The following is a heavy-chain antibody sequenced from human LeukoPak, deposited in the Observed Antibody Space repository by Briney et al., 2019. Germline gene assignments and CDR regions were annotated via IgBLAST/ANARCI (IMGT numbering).Heavy chain of an antibody. J-gene: IGHJ6*03. V-gene: IGHV4-34*01. Sequence: SETLSLTCAVYGGSFNNYFWTWIRQPPGKGLEWIGEVYNGGSTNYNPSLKSRVIISVDTSKNQFSLRLSSVTAADTAVYYCARGRLGAVVFEGYYYFMDVWGKGTTVTVSS. CDR1: GGSFNNYF. CDR3: ARGRLGAVVFEGYYYFMDV. D-gene: IGHD3-22*01. CDR2: VYNGGST.